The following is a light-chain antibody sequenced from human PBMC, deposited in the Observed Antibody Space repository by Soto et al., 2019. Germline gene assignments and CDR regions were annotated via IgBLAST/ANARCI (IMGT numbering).Light chain of an antibody. V-gene: IGKV3D-20*02. CDR3: QQRSNWPRT. Sequence: EIVLTQSPGTLSLSPGQRATLSCRASQSVRSGFLAWFQQRPGQAPRLLIFGASYRAPGIPDRFSGGGSGTDFTLTIRSVEPEDFAVYYCQQRSNWPRTFGQGTKVEIK. CDR1: QSVRSGF. CDR2: GAS. J-gene: IGKJ1*01.